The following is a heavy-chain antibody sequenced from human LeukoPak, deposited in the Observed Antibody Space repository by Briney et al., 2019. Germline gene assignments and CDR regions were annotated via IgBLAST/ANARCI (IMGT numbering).Heavy chain of an antibody. J-gene: IGHJ4*02. CDR2: IYYSGST. CDR1: GGSTSSSSYY. CDR3: ARAGDDYGGNLSIDY. Sequence: SETLSLTCTVSGGSTSSSSYYWGWIRQPPEKGLEWIGSIYYSGSTYYNPSLKSRVTISVDTSKNQFSLKLSSLIAADTAVYYCARAGDDYGGNLSIDYWGQGTLVTVSS. V-gene: IGHV4-39*07. D-gene: IGHD4-23*01.